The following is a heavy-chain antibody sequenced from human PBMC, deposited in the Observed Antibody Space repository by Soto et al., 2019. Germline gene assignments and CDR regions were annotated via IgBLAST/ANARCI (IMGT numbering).Heavy chain of an antibody. V-gene: IGHV3-23*01. CDR2: ITSLGST. Sequence: EVQLLESGGGLVQPGGSLRLSCAASGINFSTYAMSWVRQAPGKGLEWVSTITSLGSTYYPDSVKGRFTISRDSSKNLLYLQMNSLRDEDPAVYYCAKGPLIVVVPFDYWGQGTLVTVSA. CDR1: GINFSTYA. CDR3: AKGPLIVVVPFDY. J-gene: IGHJ4*02. D-gene: IGHD2-15*01.